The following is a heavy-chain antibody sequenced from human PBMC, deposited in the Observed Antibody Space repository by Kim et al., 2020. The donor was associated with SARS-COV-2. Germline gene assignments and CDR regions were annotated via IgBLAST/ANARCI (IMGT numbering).Heavy chain of an antibody. V-gene: IGHV4-34*01. CDR1: GGSFSDYY. CDR3: AGRRGQSSNWYSDL. J-gene: IGHJ2*01. CDR2: INHSGGT. D-gene: IGHD3-10*01. Sequence: SETLSLTCAFYGGSFSDYYWSYFRRPPGKGLEWIGDINHSGGTNYNPSLRSRVTISVDTSRHQFSLNLNSVTAADTAVYYCAGRRGQSSNWYSDLWGRGTLVSVSS.